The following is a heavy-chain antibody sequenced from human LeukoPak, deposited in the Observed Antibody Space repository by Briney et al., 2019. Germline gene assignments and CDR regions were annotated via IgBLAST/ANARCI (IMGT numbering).Heavy chain of an antibody. CDR2: IKHSGST. CDR1: GGSFSGYY. J-gene: IGHJ4*02. V-gene: IGHV4-34*01. Sequence: SETLSLTCAVYGGSFSGYYWSWIRQPPGKGLEWVGEIKHSGSTNYNPSLNRRVTISLATSKNHFSLKLSSVTAADTAVYYCARRLVDYWGQGTLVPVSS. D-gene: IGHD2-15*01. CDR3: ARRLVDY.